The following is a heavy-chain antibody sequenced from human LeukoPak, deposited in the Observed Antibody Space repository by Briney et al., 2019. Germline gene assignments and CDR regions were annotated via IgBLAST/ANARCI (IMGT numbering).Heavy chain of an antibody. CDR2: VYVSGST. Sequence: SETLSLTCTVSHDSISNYYWSWIRQSPGEGLEWIGYVYVSGSTNYNPSLESRVTISVDTSKNQFSLKLSSVTAADTAVYYCARPYTSWWELPGAAFDIWGQGTMVTVSS. CDR1: HDSISNYY. D-gene: IGHD1-26*01. CDR3: ARPYTSWWELPGAAFDI. V-gene: IGHV4-59*01. J-gene: IGHJ3*02.